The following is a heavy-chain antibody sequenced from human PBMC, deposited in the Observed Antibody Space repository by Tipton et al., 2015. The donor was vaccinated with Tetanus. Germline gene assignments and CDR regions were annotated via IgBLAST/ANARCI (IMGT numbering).Heavy chain of an antibody. D-gene: IGHD6-25*01. Sequence: TLSLTCTVSGASFSSGDYYWSWIRKPPGKDLEWIGYIYQTGTTYYNPSLKGRVTISMDRSNTQFSLRLDSLTAADTAVYYCARQADNWFDPWGQGTLVTVS. CDR3: ARQADNWFDP. J-gene: IGHJ5*02. CDR1: GASFSSGDYY. V-gene: IGHV4-30-4*01. CDR2: IYQTGTT.